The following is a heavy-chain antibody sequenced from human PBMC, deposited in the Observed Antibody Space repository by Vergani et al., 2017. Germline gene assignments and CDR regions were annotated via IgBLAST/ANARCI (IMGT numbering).Heavy chain of an antibody. J-gene: IGHJ5*02. D-gene: IGHD3-10*01. CDR2: MYHSGST. CDR3: RRVADFYGLGSRLLDL. CDR1: GGSMSGYY. Sequence: QVRLQESGPGLVKPSETLSLTCSVSGGSMSGYYWSWIRQPPGKELEWIGYMYHSGSTNYNPSLETRVTISGDTSKYQFSLKLNSVTAADTAVYYCRRVADFYGLGSRLLDLWGQGILVTVSS. V-gene: IGHV4-59*01.